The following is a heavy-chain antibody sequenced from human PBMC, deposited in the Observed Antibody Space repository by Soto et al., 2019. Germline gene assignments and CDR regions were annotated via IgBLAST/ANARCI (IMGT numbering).Heavy chain of an antibody. J-gene: IGHJ4*02. CDR2: IYPGDSDT. Sequence: PGESLKISCNGSGYSFTSYWIGWVRHMPGKGLEWMGIIYPGDSDTRYSPSFQGQVTISADKSISTAYLQWSSLKASDTAMYYCARLGVAATYPRYYFDYWGQGTLVTVSS. V-gene: IGHV5-51*01. CDR3: ARLGVAATYPRYYFDY. D-gene: IGHD2-15*01. CDR1: GYSFTSYW.